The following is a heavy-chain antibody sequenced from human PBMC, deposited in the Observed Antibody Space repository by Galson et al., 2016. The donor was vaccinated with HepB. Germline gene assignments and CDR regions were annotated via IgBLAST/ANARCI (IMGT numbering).Heavy chain of an antibody. Sequence: SLRLSCAASGFTFSSHWMHWVRQVPGKGLVWVSHINGDGNNENYAGFAKGRFTISRDNAKNTVFLQMSSLRAEDTAVYFWARGLGVEFNRGIDYWGQGVLVTVSS. D-gene: IGHD2-21*01. V-gene: IGHV3-74*01. CDR1: GFTFSSHW. CDR3: ARGLGVEFNRGIDY. CDR2: INGDGNNE. J-gene: IGHJ4*02.